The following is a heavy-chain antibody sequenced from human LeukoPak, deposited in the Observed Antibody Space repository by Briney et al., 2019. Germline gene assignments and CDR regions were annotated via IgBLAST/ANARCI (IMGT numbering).Heavy chain of an antibody. CDR1: GGSFSGYY. CDR2: MNPSGST. CDR3: GRDRQDVTIIVVVMTAVSYYLDV. Sequence: SETLSLTCAVYGGSFSGYYWTWIRQTPGKGLEWIGEMNPSGSTYYNPSLKSRVTISVDTSKNQFSLKLSSVTAADTAVYYCGRDRQDVTIIVVVMTAVSYYLDVWGKGTTVTVS. J-gene: IGHJ6*03. V-gene: IGHV4-34*01. D-gene: IGHD3-22*01.